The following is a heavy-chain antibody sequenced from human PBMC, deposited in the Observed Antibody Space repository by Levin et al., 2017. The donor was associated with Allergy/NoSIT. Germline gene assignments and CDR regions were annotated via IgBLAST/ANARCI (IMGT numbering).Heavy chain of an antibody. D-gene: IGHD3-22*01. V-gene: IGHV3-30*04. Sequence: GGSLRLSCAASGSTFNSYAMYWVRQAPGKGLEWVAVISYDGAETYSADSLKGRFSISRDNSKNTLYLQMNSLKTEATAVYFCARDSTYYDSRGLSRDYYYYGMDVWGQGTTVTVSS. CDR1: GSTFNSYA. CDR3: ARDSTYYDSRGLSRDYYYYGMDV. CDR2: ISYDGAET. J-gene: IGHJ6*02.